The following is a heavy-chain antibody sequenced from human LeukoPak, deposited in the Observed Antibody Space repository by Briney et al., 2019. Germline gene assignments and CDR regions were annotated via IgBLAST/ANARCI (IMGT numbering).Heavy chain of an antibody. V-gene: IGHV3-7*01. CDR3: ARAAGKNY. CDR1: GFTFSTYY. D-gene: IGHD6-13*01. Sequence: PGGSLRLSCAASGFTFSTYYMSWVRQAPGTGLEWVANIKQDGSEKYYVDSVKGRFTISRDNAKNSLYLQMNSLRAEDTAVYYCARAAGKNYWGQGTLVTVSS. J-gene: IGHJ4*02. CDR2: IKQDGSEK.